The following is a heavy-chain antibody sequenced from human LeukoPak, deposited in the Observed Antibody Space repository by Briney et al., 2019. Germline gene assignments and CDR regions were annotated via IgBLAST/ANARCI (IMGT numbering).Heavy chain of an antibody. CDR3: AKVPYLEWLLYGVDY. D-gene: IGHD3-3*01. Sequence: QPGGSLRLSCAASGFTFSNYAMSWIRQTPGKGLEWVSAISATGDDTWYADSVKGRFTISRDNSKNTLYLRMNSLRAEDTAVYYCAKVPYLEWLLYGVDYWGQGTLVTVSS. CDR1: GFTFSNYA. CDR2: ISATGDDT. V-gene: IGHV3-23*01. J-gene: IGHJ4*02.